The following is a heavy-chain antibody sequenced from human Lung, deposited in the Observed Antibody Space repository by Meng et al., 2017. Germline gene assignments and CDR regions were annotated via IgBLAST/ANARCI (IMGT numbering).Heavy chain of an antibody. J-gene: IGHJ4*02. CDR3: ARGPTTMAHDFDY. Sequence: QVQLQQGGPGLLKPSGTPSLTCVVSGGSFSDYYWSWIRQPPGKGLEWIGEINHSGSTNYNPSLESRATISVDTSQNNLSLKLSSVTAADSAVYYCARGPTTMAHDFDYWGQGTLVTVSS. CDR1: GGSFSDYY. CDR2: INHSGST. V-gene: IGHV4-34*01. D-gene: IGHD4-11*01.